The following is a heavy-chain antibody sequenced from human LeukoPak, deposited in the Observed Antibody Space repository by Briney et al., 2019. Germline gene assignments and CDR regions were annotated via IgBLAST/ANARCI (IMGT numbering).Heavy chain of an antibody. CDR2: IYPGDSDT. V-gene: IGHV5-51*01. CDR3: ARHIIVGGYDSNWFDP. CDR1: GYSFTSYW. D-gene: IGHD5-12*01. Sequence: GESLKISCKGSGYSFTSYWIGWVRQMPGKGLEWMGIIYPGDSDTRYSPSFQGQVTISADKSISTAYLQWSGLKASDTAMYYCARHIIVGGYDSNWFDPWDQGTLVTVSS. J-gene: IGHJ5*02.